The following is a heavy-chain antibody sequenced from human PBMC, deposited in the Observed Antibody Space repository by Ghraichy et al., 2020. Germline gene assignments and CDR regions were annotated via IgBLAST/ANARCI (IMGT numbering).Heavy chain of an antibody. CDR3: ARLLRTTGTNYFDF. D-gene: IGHD1-1*01. CDR2: VYYSGVA. CDR1: GGSLSDPNFY. Sequence: SETLSLTCAVSGGSLSDPNFYWGWIRQPPGKGLEWIGNVYYSGVAFYNPSLKSRVTISVDTSKNQFSLELNSATATDTAVYYCARLLRTTGTNYFDFWGQGALVSVSS. V-gene: IGHV4-39*01. J-gene: IGHJ4*02.